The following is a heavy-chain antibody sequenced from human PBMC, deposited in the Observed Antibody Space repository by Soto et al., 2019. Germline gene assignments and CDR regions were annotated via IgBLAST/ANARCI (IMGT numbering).Heavy chain of an antibody. CDR1: GGSISTSGYF. CDR2: IYDSGST. J-gene: IGHJ4*02. CDR3: ARSSRSYFDF. V-gene: IGHV4-31*03. Sequence: KPSETLSLTCTVSGGSISTSGYFWSWIRQHPGKGLDWIGDIYDSGSTYYNPSLKSRVSLSVDTSKNQFSLNLTSVTAADTAMYYCARSSRSYFDFWGQGTLVTVSS.